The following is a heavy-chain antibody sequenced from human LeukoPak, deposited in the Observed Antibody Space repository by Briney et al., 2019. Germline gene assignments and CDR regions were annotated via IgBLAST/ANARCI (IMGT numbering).Heavy chain of an antibody. J-gene: IGHJ6*03. CDR3: ARGPPRGKYYYMDV. D-gene: IGHD1-1*01. Sequence: GGSLRLSCAASGFTFSSFDMHWVRQPTGQGLEWVSTIGTASDTYYPGSVEGRFTLSRDNAKNSLFLQMNSLTAGDTAVYYCARGPPRGKYYYMDVWGKGTTVTVSS. CDR1: GFTFSSFD. V-gene: IGHV3-13*01. CDR2: IGTASDT.